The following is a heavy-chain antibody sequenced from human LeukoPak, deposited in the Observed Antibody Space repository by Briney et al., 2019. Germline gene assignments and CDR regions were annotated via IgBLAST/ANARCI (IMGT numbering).Heavy chain of an antibody. Sequence: GASVKVSCKASGYTFTSYAMNWVRQAPGQGLEWMGWINTNTGNPTYAQGFTGRFVFSLDTSVSTAYLQISSLKAEDTAVYYCARERERAGPRYSYGNYYYYYYMDVWGKGTTVTVSS. V-gene: IGHV7-4-1*02. CDR2: INTNTGNP. J-gene: IGHJ6*03. CDR3: ARERERAGPRYSYGNYYYYYYMDV. D-gene: IGHD5-18*01. CDR1: GYTFTSYA.